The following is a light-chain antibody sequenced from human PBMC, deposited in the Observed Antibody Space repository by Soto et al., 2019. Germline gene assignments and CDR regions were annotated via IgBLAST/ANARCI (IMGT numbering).Light chain of an antibody. CDR1: QSISSW. Sequence: DIQMTQSPSTLSASVGDRVTITCRASQSISSWLAWYQQKPGKAPNLLIYHVSILETGVPSRFSGSGSGTDFTLTISSLQPEDFATYYCQQYNPYSPWTFGQGTKVEIK. J-gene: IGKJ1*01. CDR2: HVS. CDR3: QQYNPYSPWT. V-gene: IGKV1-5*01.